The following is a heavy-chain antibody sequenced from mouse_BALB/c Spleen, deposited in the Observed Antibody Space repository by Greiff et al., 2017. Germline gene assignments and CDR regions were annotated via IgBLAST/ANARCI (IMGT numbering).Heavy chain of an antibody. J-gene: IGHJ3*01. CDR1: GYTFTSYW. V-gene: IGHV1-69*02. D-gene: IGHD2-14*01. CDR3: ARPRYRYDPFAY. Sequence: QVQLQQPGAELVKPGASVKLSCKASGYTFTSYWMHWVKQRPGQGLEWIGEIDPSDSYTNYNQKFKGKATLTVDKSSSTAYMQLSSLTSEDSAVYYCARPRYRYDPFAYGGQGTLVTVSA. CDR2: IDPSDSYT.